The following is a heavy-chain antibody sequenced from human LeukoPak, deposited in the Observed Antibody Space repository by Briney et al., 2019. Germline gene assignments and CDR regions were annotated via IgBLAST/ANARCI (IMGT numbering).Heavy chain of an antibody. CDR1: GYTFTSYG. CDR3: ASSMSPSSSRIRYSSSWIDAFDI. D-gene: IGHD6-13*01. V-gene: IGHV1-18*04. CDR2: ISAYNGNT. J-gene: IGHJ3*02. Sequence: ASVKVSCKASGYTFTSYGISWVRQAPGQGLEWMGWISAYNGNTNYAQKLQGRVTMTTDTSTSTAYMELRSLRSDDTAVYYCASSMSPSSSRIRYSSSWIDAFDIWGQGTMVTVSS.